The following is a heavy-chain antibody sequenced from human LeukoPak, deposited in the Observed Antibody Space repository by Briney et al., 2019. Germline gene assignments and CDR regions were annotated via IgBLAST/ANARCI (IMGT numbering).Heavy chain of an antibody. V-gene: IGHV3-21*01. Sequence: PGGSLRLSCAASGFTFSSYDMNWVRQAPGKGLEWVSSISSTSSHIYYEDSGKGRFTISRDNAKNSLYLQMNSLRVEDTAVYYCASGYCNGGGCYHDYWGQGTLVTVSS. J-gene: IGHJ4*02. CDR3: ASGYCNGGGCYHDY. CDR1: GFTFSSYD. CDR2: ISSTSSHI. D-gene: IGHD2-15*01.